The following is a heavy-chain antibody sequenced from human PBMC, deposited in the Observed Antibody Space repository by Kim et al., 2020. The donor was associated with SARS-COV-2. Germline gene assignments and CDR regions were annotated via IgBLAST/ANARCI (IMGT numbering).Heavy chain of an antibody. CDR3: ARSRTSYYYYYGMDV. J-gene: IGHJ6*02. V-gene: IGHV1-3*01. D-gene: IGHD6-13*01. Sequence: KFQGRVTVTRDTSASTAYMELSSLRSEDTAVYYCARSRTSYYYYYGMDVWGQGTTVTVSS.